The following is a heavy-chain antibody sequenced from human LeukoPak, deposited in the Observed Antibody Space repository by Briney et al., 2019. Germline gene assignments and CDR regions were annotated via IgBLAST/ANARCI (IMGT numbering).Heavy chain of an antibody. CDR1: GFTFDDYA. CDR2: ISWNSGSI. Sequence: GRSLRLSCAASGFTFDDYAMHWVRQAPGKGLEGVSGISWNSGSIGYADSVKGRFTISRDNAKNSLYLQMNSLRAEDTALYYCAKAATPYYDSSGYYKYWGQGTLVTVSS. V-gene: IGHV3-9*01. J-gene: IGHJ4*02. CDR3: AKAATPYYDSSGYYKY. D-gene: IGHD3-22*01.